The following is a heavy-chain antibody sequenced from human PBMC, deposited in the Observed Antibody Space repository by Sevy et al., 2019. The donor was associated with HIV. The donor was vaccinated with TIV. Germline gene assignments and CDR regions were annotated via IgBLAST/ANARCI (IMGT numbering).Heavy chain of an antibody. CDR2: ISSRSTFT. D-gene: IGHD2-21*01. J-gene: IGHJ4*02. CDR3: ARLSEDLLPDY. Sequence: GGSLRLSCAASGFTFSSYSMNWVRQAPGKGLEWVSSISSRSTFTYYADSLKGRFTISRDNAKNSLYLQMNSLRAEDTAVYYCARLSEDLLPDYWGQGTLVTVSS. CDR1: GFTFSSYS. V-gene: IGHV3-21*04.